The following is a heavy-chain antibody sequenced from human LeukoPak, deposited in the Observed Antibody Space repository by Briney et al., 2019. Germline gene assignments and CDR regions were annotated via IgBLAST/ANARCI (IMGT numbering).Heavy chain of an antibody. J-gene: IGHJ6*02. CDR1: GYTFTGYY. Sequence: ASVKVSCRAPGYTFTGYYMHWVRQAPGQGLEWMGWINFNSGGTNSAQKFQGRVTMTRDTSITTVYMDLTSLRSEDTAVYYCAREYSSSWTAYYYYGMDVWGQGTTVTVSS. V-gene: IGHV1-2*02. D-gene: IGHD6-13*01. CDR3: AREYSSSWTAYYYYGMDV. CDR2: INFNSGGT.